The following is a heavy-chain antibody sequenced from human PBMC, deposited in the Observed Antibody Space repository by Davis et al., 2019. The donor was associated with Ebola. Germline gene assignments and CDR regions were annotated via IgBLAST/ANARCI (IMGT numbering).Heavy chain of an antibody. D-gene: IGHD6-19*01. Sequence: PGGSLRLSCAASGFPVSTNYMTWVRQAPGKGLEWVSRISGSGGDPHYADSVKGRFTISRDNSKNTLYLQMNSLRAEDTAVFYCAKRATVKVAGANYYNAMDVWGKGTTVTVSS. CDR3: AKRATVKVAGANYYNAMDV. CDR1: GFPVSTNY. J-gene: IGHJ6*04. V-gene: IGHV3-23*01. CDR2: ISGSGGDP.